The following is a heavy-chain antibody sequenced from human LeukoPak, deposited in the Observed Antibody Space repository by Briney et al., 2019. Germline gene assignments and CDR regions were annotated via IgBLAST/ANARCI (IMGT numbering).Heavy chain of an antibody. CDR2: IYYSGST. J-gene: IGHJ5*02. CDR1: GGSISSSSNY. D-gene: IGHD3-10*01. Sequence: SETLSLTCIVSGGSISSSSNYWGWIRQPPGKGLEWIGIIYYSGSTFYSPSLKSRVTISVDASKNEFSLKLNSLTAADTAVYHCARVCCYFDSGSSPNWFDPWGQGTLVTVSS. V-gene: IGHV4-39*01. CDR3: ARVCCYFDSGSSPNWFDP.